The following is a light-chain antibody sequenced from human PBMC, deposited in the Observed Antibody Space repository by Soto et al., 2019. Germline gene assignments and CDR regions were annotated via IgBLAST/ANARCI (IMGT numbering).Light chain of an antibody. J-gene: IGKJ1*01. CDR1: QSVGTS. V-gene: IGKV3-20*01. Sequence: EIVLTQSPVTLSLSPGERGTLPCRASQSVGTSLAWYQQKPGQAPRVLIYGASNRATGIPDRFSGSGAGTDFTLTISRLEPEDFAIYYCQQYVQSLWTFGQGTKVDIK. CDR2: GAS. CDR3: QQYVQSLWT.